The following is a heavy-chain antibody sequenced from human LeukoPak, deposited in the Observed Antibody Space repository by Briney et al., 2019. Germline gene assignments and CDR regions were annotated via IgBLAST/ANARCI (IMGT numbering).Heavy chain of an antibody. Sequence: SETLSLTCAVYGGSFSGYYWSWIRQPPGKGLEWIGEINHSGSTNYNPSLKSRVTISVDTSKNQFSLKLSSVTAADTAVYYCAGGYSSSWFDPWGQGTLVTVSS. J-gene: IGHJ5*02. D-gene: IGHD6-13*01. V-gene: IGHV4-34*01. CDR1: GGSFSGYY. CDR3: AGGYSSSWFDP. CDR2: INHSGST.